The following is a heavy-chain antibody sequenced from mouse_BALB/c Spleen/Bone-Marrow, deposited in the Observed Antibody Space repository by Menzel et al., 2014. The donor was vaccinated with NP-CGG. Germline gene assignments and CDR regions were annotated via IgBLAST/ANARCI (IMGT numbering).Heavy chain of an antibody. V-gene: IGHV1-80*01. D-gene: IGHD1-1*01. Sequence: QVHVKQSGADLVRPGSSVKISCKASGYAFSSYWMNWVKQRPGQGLEWIGQIYPGDGDTNYNGKFKGKATLTADKSSSTAYMQLNSLTSEDSAVYFWARSLYYGSSYPLYAMDYWGQGTSVTVSS. CDR1: GYAFSSYW. J-gene: IGHJ4*01. CDR2: IYPGDGDT. CDR3: ARSLYYGSSYPLYAMDY.